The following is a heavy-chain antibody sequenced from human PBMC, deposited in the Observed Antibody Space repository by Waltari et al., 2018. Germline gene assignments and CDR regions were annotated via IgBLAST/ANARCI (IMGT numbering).Heavy chain of an antibody. Sequence: QVRLQQWGAGVLKPSETLSLTCALYSHSLNAYSSTWIRQFPGGELEWIGDINDSGSTNYNPSLKDRVTMSVDVSKNQFSLKMASLTAADTAMYYCARTYLYYGSGRSELDYWGRGTLVTVSS. V-gene: IGHV4-34*02. D-gene: IGHD3-10*01. CDR2: INDSGST. CDR3: ARTYLYYGSGRSELDY. J-gene: IGHJ4*02. CDR1: SHSLNAYS.